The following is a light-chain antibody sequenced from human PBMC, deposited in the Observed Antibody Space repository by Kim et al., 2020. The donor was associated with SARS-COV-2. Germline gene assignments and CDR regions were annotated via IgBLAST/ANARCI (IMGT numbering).Light chain of an antibody. J-gene: IGLJ2*01. V-gene: IGLV3-1*01. CDR3: QTWDSSSVI. Sequence: SVSPGQTARITCSEDKLEDKYVCWYQQKAGQSPMLLIYQDTKWPSGIPERFSGSNSGNTATLTISGTQAMDEADYYCQTWDSSSVIFGGGTQLTVL. CDR2: QDT. CDR1: KLEDKY.